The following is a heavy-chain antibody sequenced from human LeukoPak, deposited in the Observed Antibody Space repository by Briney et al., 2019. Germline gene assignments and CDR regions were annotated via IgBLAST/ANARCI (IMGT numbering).Heavy chain of an antibody. Sequence: SETLSLTCTVSGGSVSDYYWSWIRQSPGKGLEWIGYIYYTETSYNPSLKSRVTISADTSKNQFFLKLSSVTAADTAVYYCARVRYYDSSGYYRTFDYWGQGTLVTVSS. CDR2: IYYTET. V-gene: IGHV4-59*02. J-gene: IGHJ4*02. CDR3: ARVRYYDSSGYYRTFDY. D-gene: IGHD3-22*01. CDR1: GGSVSDYY.